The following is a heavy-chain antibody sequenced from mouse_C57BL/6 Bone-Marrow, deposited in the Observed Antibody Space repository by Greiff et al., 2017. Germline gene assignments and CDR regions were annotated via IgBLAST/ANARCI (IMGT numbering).Heavy chain of an antibody. CDR1: GFTFSDYG. CDR2: ISNLAYSI. V-gene: IGHV5-15*04. J-gene: IGHJ4*01. D-gene: IGHD1-1*01. Sequence: EVKVQESGGGLVQPGGSLKLSCAASGFTFSDYGMAWVRQAPRQGPEWVAFISNLAYSIYYADTVTGRFTISRENAKNTLYLEMSSLRSEDTAMYCCASLYYGNAMDYWGQGTAVTVSS. CDR3: ASLYYGNAMDY.